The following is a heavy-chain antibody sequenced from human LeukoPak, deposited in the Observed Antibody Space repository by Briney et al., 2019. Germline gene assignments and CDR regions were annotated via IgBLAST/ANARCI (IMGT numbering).Heavy chain of an antibody. D-gene: IGHD6-13*01. CDR2: INPSGGST. CDR3: ARVRGSSWLTYYFDY. CDR1: GYTFTSYY. J-gene: IGHJ4*02. Sequence: ASVKVSCKASGYTFTSYYMHWVRQAPGQGLEWMGIINPSGGSTNYAQKFQGRVTMTRDTSTSTVYMELSSLRSEDTAVYYCARVRGSSWLTYYFDYWGQGTLVTVSS. V-gene: IGHV1-46*01.